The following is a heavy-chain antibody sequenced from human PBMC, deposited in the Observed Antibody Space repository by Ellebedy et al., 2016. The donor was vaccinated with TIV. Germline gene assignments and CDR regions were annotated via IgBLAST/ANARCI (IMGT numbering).Heavy chain of an antibody. Sequence: GESLKISCAASGFTFSSYSMNWVRQAPGKGLEWVSYISSSSSTIYYADSVKGRFTISRDNAKNSLYLQMNSLRDENTAVYYCARDLVGDYEKHAFDYWGQGTLVTVSS. CDR2: ISSSSSTI. V-gene: IGHV3-48*02. CDR1: GFTFSSYS. CDR3: ARDLVGDYEKHAFDY. D-gene: IGHD4-17*01. J-gene: IGHJ4*02.